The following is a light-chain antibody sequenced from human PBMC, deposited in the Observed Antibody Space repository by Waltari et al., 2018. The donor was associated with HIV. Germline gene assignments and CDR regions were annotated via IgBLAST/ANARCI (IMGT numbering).Light chain of an antibody. J-gene: IGLJ2*01. CDR3: QAWDSDTPKV. Sequence: YELPQPPSVSVSPGQSASSPCSGVKSGDDYACWYQQMPGQGPVLVIYKDGKRPSGIPVRFSGVNSGNTATLTISGTQAMDEADYYCQAWDSDTPKVFGGGTKLTVL. V-gene: IGLV3-1*01. CDR1: KSGDDY. CDR2: KDG.